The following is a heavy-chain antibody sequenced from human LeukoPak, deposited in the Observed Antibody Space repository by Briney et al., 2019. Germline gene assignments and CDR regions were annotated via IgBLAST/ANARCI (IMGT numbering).Heavy chain of an antibody. Sequence: GGSLRLSCAASGFTFSNAWMSWVRQAPGKGLEWVSTISNGGVSTYYADSVKGRFTISRDNSKNTLYLQMNSLRAEDTAVYYCAEGQIYYFDYWGQGTLVTVSS. CDR3: AEGQIYYFDY. D-gene: IGHD3-3*01. CDR2: ISNGGVST. CDR1: GFTFSNAW. J-gene: IGHJ4*02. V-gene: IGHV3-23*01.